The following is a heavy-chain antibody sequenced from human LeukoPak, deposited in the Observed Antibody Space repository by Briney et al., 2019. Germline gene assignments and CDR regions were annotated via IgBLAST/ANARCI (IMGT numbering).Heavy chain of an antibody. Sequence: SETLSLTCAFYGGSFSGYYWSWIRQPPGKGLEWIGEINHSGSTNYNPSLKSRVTISVDTSKNQFSLKLSSVTAADTAVYYCARVGIAVAGSFDYWGQGTLVTVSS. V-gene: IGHV4-34*01. D-gene: IGHD6-19*01. J-gene: IGHJ4*02. CDR1: GGSFSGYY. CDR2: INHSGST. CDR3: ARVGIAVAGSFDY.